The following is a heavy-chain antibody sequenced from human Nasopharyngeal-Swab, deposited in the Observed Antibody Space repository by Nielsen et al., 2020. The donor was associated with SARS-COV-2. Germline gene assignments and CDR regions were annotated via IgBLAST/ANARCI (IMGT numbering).Heavy chain of an antibody. CDR2: INSDGSST. CDR3: ARGLTGYYVDY. V-gene: IGHV3-74*01. D-gene: IGHD3-9*01. J-gene: IGHJ4*02. Sequence: VRQAPGKGLVWVSRINSDGSSTSYADSVKGRFTISRDNAKNTLYLQMNSLRAEDTAVYYCARGLTGYYVDYWGQGTLVTSPQ.